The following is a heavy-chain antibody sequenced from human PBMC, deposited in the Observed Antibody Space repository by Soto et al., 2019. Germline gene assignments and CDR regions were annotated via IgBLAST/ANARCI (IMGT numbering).Heavy chain of an antibody. D-gene: IGHD1-1*01. Sequence: PSETLSLTCTVSGASISSYYWSWIRQPPGKGLEWIGYVYYSGSTNYNPSLKSRVTISVDTSKNQFSLKLSSVTAADTAMYYCERDTTPSLWGQGTLVTVSS. V-gene: IGHV4-59*01. CDR2: VYYSGST. CDR3: ERDTTPSL. J-gene: IGHJ4*02. CDR1: GASISSYY.